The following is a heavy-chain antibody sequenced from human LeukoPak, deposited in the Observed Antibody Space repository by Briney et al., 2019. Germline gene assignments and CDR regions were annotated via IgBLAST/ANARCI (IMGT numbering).Heavy chain of an antibody. D-gene: IGHD3-10*01. Sequence: SETLSLTCTVSGGSIGSHCYNWVRRPPEKGLEWIGCVYYSGSTNYNPSLKSRSVDTSKNQFSLSLNSVTAADTAVYYCARGVRLWSQGTLVTVSS. V-gene: IGHV4-59*11. CDR1: GGSIGSHC. J-gene: IGHJ4*02. CDR2: VYYSGST. CDR3: ARGVRL.